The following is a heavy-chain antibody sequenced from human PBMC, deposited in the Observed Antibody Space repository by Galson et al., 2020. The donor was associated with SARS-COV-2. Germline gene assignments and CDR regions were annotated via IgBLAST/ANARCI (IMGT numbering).Heavy chain of an antibody. CDR1: GGSISDSDFY. V-gene: IGHV4-39*07. D-gene: IGHD3-10*01. CDR3: GRDRGRRQTYGSFTMDS. J-gene: IGHJ4*02. Sequence: SETLSLTCTISGGSISDSDFYWAWSRQPPGKGLEWIGSIFYRGSAYYNLSLKSRVTMSVDTSKDQFFLTLTSVTAADTAVYYCGRDRGRRQTYGSFTMDSWGQGTLVTVSS. CDR2: IFYRGSA.